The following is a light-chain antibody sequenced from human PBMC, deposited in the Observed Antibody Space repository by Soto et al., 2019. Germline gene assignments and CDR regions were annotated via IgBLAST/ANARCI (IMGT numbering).Light chain of an antibody. CDR3: AAWDDTLNGPL. V-gene: IGLV1-44*01. CDR2: ATN. Sequence: QSVLTQPPSASGTPGQTVTISCSGSRSNVGRNAVSWYQQVPGMAPKLPVFATNKRPSGVPDRFSGSASGASASLAISGLQSEDEADYYCAAWDDTLNGPLFGGGTKVTVL. J-gene: IGLJ2*01. CDR1: RSNVGRNA.